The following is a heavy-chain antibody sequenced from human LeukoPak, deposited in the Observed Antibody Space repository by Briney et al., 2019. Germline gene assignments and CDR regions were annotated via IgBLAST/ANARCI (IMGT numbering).Heavy chain of an antibody. J-gene: IGHJ5*02. Sequence: PGGSLRLSCAASGFTFSSYAMSWVRQAPGQGLGGVSAISGSGGSTYFADSVKGRFTISRDNSKITLYLQMNSLRAEDTAVYYCAKSRPGCSGGSCQGSSAPWGQGTLVAVSS. CDR3: AKSRPGCSGGSCQGSSAP. V-gene: IGHV3-23*01. CDR1: GFTFSSYA. CDR2: ISGSGGST. D-gene: IGHD2-15*01.